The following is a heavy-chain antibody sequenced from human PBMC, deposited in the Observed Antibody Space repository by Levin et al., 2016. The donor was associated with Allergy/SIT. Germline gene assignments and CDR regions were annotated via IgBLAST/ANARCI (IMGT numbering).Heavy chain of an antibody. J-gene: IGHJ4*02. CDR2: INPSGGST. D-gene: IGHD3-16*01. V-gene: IGHV1-46*01. Sequence: WVRQAPGQGLEWMGIINPSGGSTSYAQKFQGRVTMTRDTSTSTVYMELSSLRSEDTAVYYCARDRRRHGGAAVGLAYWGQGTLVTVSS. CDR3: ARDRRRHGGAAVGLAY.